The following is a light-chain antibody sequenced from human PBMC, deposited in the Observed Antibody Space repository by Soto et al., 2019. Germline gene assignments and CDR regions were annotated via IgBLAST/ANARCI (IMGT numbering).Light chain of an antibody. V-gene: IGLV1-40*01. Sequence: QLVLTQPPSVSGAPGQRVTISCTGNASNIGAGYEVHWYQQPPGKAPKLLISGHNIRPSGVPDRFFGSKSGTSASLDINGLQAEDEADYYCQSYDISLSGSGVFGGGTKVTVL. CDR2: GHN. CDR3: QSYDISLSGSGV. CDR1: ASNIGAGYE. J-gene: IGLJ3*02.